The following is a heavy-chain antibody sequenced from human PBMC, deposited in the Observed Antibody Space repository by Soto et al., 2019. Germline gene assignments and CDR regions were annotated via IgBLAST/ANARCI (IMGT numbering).Heavy chain of an antibody. CDR1: GGTFSSYT. J-gene: IGHJ6*03. CDR2: IIPILGIA. Sequence: QVQLVQSGAEVKKPGSSVKVSCKASGGTFSSYTISWVRQAPGQGLEWMGRIIPILGIANYAQKFQGRVTITADKSTSTAYMELSSLRSEDTAVYYCARGYCSGGSCYSRYYYYYMDVWGKGTTVTVSS. CDR3: ARGYCSGGSCYSRYYYYYMDV. V-gene: IGHV1-69*02. D-gene: IGHD2-15*01.